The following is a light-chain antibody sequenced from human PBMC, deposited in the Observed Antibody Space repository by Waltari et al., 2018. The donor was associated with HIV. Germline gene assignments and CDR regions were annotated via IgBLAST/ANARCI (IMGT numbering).Light chain of an antibody. V-gene: IGKV3-15*01. CDR2: GAS. J-gene: IGKJ1*01. Sequence: IVMTQPPDTLSVSPGERTTLSCRASQSVSSNLAWYQQKPGQAPRLLIYGASTRATGIPARFSGSGSGTEFTLTISSLQSEDFAVYFCQQYNNWPPWWTFGQGTKVEI. CDR3: QQYNNWPPWWT. CDR1: QSVSSN.